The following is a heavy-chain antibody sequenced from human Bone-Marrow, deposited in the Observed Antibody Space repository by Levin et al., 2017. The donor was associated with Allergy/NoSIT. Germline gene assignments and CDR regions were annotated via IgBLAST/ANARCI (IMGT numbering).Heavy chain of an antibody. CDR3: ARQRGGDGYSSSWYIPDAFDI. D-gene: IGHD6-13*01. V-gene: IGHV5-51*01. J-gene: IGHJ3*02. Sequence: GESLKISCKGSGYSFTSYWIGWVRQMPGKGLEWMGIIYPGDSDTRYSPSFQGQVTISADKSISTAYLQWSSLKASDTAMYYCARQRGGDGYSSSWYIPDAFDIWGQGTMVTVSS. CDR1: GYSFTSYW. CDR2: IYPGDSDT.